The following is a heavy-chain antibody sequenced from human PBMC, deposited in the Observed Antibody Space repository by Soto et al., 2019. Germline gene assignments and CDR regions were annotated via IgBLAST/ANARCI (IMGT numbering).Heavy chain of an antibody. CDR3: ARDWGSSGWPN. CDR2: IYFTGTT. Sequence: SETLSLTCTVSGHSLSSGGYYWSWIRQHPGKGLEWVGYIYFTGTTLYDPSLKSRLAISVDTSKNQFSLKLTSVTAADTAVYYCARDWGSSGWPNWGQGVLVTVSS. CDR1: GHSLSSGGYY. D-gene: IGHD6-19*01. V-gene: IGHV4-31*03. J-gene: IGHJ4*02.